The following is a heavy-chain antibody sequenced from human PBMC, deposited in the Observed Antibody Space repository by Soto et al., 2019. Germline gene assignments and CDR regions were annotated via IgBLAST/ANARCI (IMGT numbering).Heavy chain of an antibody. CDR1: GFTFSNYA. Sequence: EVQLLESGGGLVQPGGSLRLSCAASGFTFSNYAMTWLRQVPGKGLEWVSGISTTGSSTYYEDSVKGRFNTSRDSSKSPVYLQMNSLRAEHTAVYYCTKSHSRRYLYIFDCWGQGTQVTVSS. CDR3: TKSHSRRYLYIFDC. D-gene: IGHD1-26*01. J-gene: IGHJ4*02. CDR2: ISTTGSST. V-gene: IGHV3-23*01.